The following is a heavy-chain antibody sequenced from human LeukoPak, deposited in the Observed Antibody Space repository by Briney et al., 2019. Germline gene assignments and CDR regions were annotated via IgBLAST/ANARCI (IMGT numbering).Heavy chain of an antibody. J-gene: IGHJ4*02. Sequence: PGGSLRLSCAASGFTFSDAWMSWVRQAPGKGLEWVAVISYDGSNKYYADSVKGRFTISRDNSKNTLYLQMNSLRAEDTAVYYCAKDLIITMIVVVIGGFDYWGQGTLVTVSS. CDR2: ISYDGSNK. D-gene: IGHD3-22*01. CDR3: AKDLIITMIVVVIGGFDY. V-gene: IGHV3-30*18. CDR1: GFTFSDAW.